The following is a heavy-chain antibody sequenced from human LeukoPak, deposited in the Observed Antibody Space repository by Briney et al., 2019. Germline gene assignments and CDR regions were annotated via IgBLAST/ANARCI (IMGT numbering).Heavy chain of an antibody. V-gene: IGHV4-4*02. D-gene: IGHD6-19*01. CDR2: IYHSGST. J-gene: IGHJ5*02. CDR1: GGSISSSNW. Sequence: SETLSLTCAVSGGSISSSNWWSWVRQPPGKGLEWIGEIYHSGSTNYNSSLKSRVTISVDTSKNQFSLKLSSVAAADTAVYYCARDSSGYWFDPWGQGTLVTVSS. CDR3: ARDSSGYWFDP.